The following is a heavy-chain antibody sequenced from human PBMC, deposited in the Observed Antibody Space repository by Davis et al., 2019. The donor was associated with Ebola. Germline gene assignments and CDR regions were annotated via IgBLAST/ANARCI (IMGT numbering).Heavy chain of an antibody. CDR2: IIPILGIA. CDR3: ATRGGGSGPAPYGLDV. CDR1: GGTFSSYA. Sequence: SVKVSCKASGGTFSSYAISWVRQAPGQGLEWMGRIIPILGIANYAQKFQGRVTITADKSTSTAYMELSSLRSEDTAVYYCATRGGGSGPAPYGLDVWGQGTAVTVSS. J-gene: IGHJ6*02. V-gene: IGHV1-69*04. D-gene: IGHD6-19*01.